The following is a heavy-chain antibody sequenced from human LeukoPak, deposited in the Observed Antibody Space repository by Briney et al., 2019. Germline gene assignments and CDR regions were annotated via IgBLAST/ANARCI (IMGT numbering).Heavy chain of an antibody. CDR2: IYTSGRP. V-gene: IGHV4-4*07. CDR3: ARDEGPSPLSTYYYYGMDV. Sequence: SETLSLTCSVSGRSIRSHHWSWIRQPAEEGLEWIGRIYTSGRPHYTPSLKSRDTMSVHTHKNKFSLTLSSVSAADTAVYYCARDEGPSPLSTYYYYGMDVWGQGTTVTVSS. J-gene: IGHJ6*02. CDR1: GRSIRSHH.